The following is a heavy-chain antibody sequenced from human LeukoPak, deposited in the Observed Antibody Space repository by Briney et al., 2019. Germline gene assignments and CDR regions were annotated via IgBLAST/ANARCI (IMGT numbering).Heavy chain of an antibody. Sequence: GGSLRLSCAASGFTFSNYWMHWVRQAPGKGLVWVARINSDGSTTNYADSVKGRFTISRDNAKNTLYLQMNSLRAEDTAVYYCARLTPPFDHWGQGTLVTVSS. J-gene: IGHJ4*02. D-gene: IGHD3-16*01. CDR3: ARLTPPFDH. CDR1: GFTFSNYW. V-gene: IGHV3-74*01. CDR2: INSDGSTT.